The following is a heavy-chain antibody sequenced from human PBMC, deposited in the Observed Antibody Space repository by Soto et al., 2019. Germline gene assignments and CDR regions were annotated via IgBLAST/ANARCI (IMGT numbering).Heavy chain of an antibody. Sequence: PVESLRRSCSASVVTFIRPGMHWVRHAPGKGLEWVAVISYDGSNKYYSDSVKGRFTISRDNSKNTLYLQMNSLRAEDTAVYYCAKDLTPTHPDYFDYWGQGTMVPVSS. CDR2: ISYDGSNK. J-gene: IGHJ4*02. V-gene: IGHV3-30*18. CDR1: VVTFIRPG. CDR3: AKDLTPTHPDYFDY.